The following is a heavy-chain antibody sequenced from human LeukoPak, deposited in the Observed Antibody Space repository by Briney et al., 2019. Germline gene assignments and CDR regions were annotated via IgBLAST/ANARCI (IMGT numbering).Heavy chain of an antibody. CDR1: GFTFSDYY. D-gene: IGHD1-1*01. CDR2: ISSSGSTI. J-gene: IGHJ5*02. CDR3: ARETGGTGRPDWFDP. Sequence: GGPLGLSCAASGFTFSDYYMSWIRQAPGKGLEWVSYISSSGSTIYYADSVKGRFTISRDNAKNSLYLQMNSLRAEDTAVYYCARETGGTGRPDWFDPWGQGTLVTVSS. V-gene: IGHV3-11*01.